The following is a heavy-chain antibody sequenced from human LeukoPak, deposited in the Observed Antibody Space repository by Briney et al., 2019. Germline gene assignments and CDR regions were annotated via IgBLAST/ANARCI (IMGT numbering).Heavy chain of an antibody. J-gene: IGHJ4*02. Sequence: SSETLSLTCTVSAGAITRTSYFWGWIRQPAGKGLEWIGRIYTTGTTSYNPSLKSRVTISVDTSKNQFYLKLTSVTAADTAMYYCARAGYTISYYSLDYWGQGSLVTVSS. CDR2: IYTTGTT. V-gene: IGHV4-61*02. CDR1: AGAITRTSYF. D-gene: IGHD1-26*01. CDR3: ARAGYTISYYSLDY.